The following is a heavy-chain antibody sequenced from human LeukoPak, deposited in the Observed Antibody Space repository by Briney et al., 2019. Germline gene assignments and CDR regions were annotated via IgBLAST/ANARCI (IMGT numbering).Heavy chain of an antibody. CDR2: IYHSGST. CDR1: GGSISSGGYY. Sequence: SETLSLTCTVSGGSISSGGYYWSWIRQPPGKGLEWIGYIYHSGSTNYNPSLKSRVTISVDTSKNQFSLKLSSVTAADTAVYYCARWDEGDMGRAFDIWGQGTMVTVSS. D-gene: IGHD3-10*01. V-gene: IGHV4-61*08. CDR3: ARWDEGDMGRAFDI. J-gene: IGHJ3*02.